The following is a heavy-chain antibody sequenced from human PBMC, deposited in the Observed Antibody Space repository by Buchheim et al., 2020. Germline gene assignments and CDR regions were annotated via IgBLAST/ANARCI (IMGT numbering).Heavy chain of an antibody. CDR3: TRSYGGDSGGYFDY. Sequence: EIQLVESGGGLVQPGGSLRLSCVASGFTFSSYWVHWVRQGPGKGLVWVSRMNTDGSSTSYADSVKGRFTISRDNAKNTLYLPMNSLRAEDTAVYYCTRSYGGDSGGYFDYWGPGIL. CDR2: MNTDGSST. V-gene: IGHV3-74*01. CDR1: GFTFSSYW. J-gene: IGHJ4*02. D-gene: IGHD4-23*01.